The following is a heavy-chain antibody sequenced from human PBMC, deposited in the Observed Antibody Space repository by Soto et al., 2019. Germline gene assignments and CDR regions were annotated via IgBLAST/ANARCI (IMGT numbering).Heavy chain of an antibody. CDR2: IYYSGST. Sequence: PSGTLSLTCTVSGGSISSSSYDWGWIRQPPGKGLEWIGSIYYSGSTYYNPSLKSRVTISVDTSKNQFSLTLKYVTAADTAVYYCATLPPRIEVTVLPIPTWGQGTLVTVSS. CDR3: ATLPPRIEVTVLPIPT. D-gene: IGHD2-15*01. J-gene: IGHJ5*02. V-gene: IGHV4-39*07. CDR1: GGSISSSSYD.